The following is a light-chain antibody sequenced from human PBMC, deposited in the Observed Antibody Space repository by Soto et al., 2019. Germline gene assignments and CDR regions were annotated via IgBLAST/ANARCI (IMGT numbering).Light chain of an antibody. CDR1: SSNVGSNA. J-gene: IGLJ1*01. V-gene: IGLV1-44*01. CDR2: SNN. CDR3: ATWDDSLNGYV. Sequence: VLTXQTSASEAPGQKVTISCSGSSSNVGSNAVNWYQQLPGTAPTLLIYSNNERLSGVPDRFSGSKSGTSASLAISGLQSEDEADYYCATWDDSLNGYVFGNGTKATVL.